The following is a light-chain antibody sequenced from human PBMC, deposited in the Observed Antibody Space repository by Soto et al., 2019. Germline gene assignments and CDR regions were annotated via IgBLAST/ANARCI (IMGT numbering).Light chain of an antibody. CDR3: QQYDNLYT. CDR2: EAS. Sequence: DIQMTQSPSSLSASVGDRVTITCQASQDISNYLNWYQQKPGKAPKLLIYEASNLETGVPSRFIGSGFGTDFTFTISSLQPEDIATYFCQQYDNLYTFGQGTKLEIK. CDR1: QDISNY. V-gene: IGKV1-33*01. J-gene: IGKJ2*01.